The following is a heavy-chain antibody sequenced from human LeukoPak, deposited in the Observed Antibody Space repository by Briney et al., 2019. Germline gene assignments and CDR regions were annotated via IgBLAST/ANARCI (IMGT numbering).Heavy chain of an antibody. V-gene: IGHV4-34*01. CDR2: INHSGST. CDR3: ARVPPYYYGSGSYNPAYYYYYYMDV. CDR1: GGSFSGYY. Sequence: KPSETLSLTCAVYGGSFSGYYWSWIRQPPGKGLEWIGEINHSGSTNYNPSLKSRVTISVDTSKNQFSLKLSSVTAADTAVYYCARVPPYYYGSGSYNPAYYYYYYMDVWGKGTTVTVSS. D-gene: IGHD3-10*01. J-gene: IGHJ6*03.